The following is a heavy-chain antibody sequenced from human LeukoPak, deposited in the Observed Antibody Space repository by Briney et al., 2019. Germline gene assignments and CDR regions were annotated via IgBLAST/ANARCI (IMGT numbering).Heavy chain of an antibody. J-gene: IGHJ5*02. CDR1: GYTFTSYG. Sequence: ASVKVSCKASGYTFTSYGISWVRQAPGQGLEWMGWINTYNGNTIYAQKLQGRVTMTTDTSTSTAYMELRSLRSDDTAVYYCARDLVHHRLLGTAYNWFDPWGQGTLVTVSS. CDR2: INTYNGNT. CDR3: ARDLVHHRLLGTAYNWFDP. V-gene: IGHV1-18*01. D-gene: IGHD3-16*01.